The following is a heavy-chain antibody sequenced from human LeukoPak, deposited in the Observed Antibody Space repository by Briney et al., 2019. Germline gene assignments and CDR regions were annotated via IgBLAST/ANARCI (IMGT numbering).Heavy chain of an antibody. J-gene: IGHJ4*02. CDR3: ARAQAGKSCPYDY. CDR2: IYSGGST. V-gene: IGHV3-53*01. Sequence: GGSLRLSCAASGFTVSSNYMSWVRQAPGKGLEWVSVIYSGGSTYYADSVKGRFTISRDNSKNTLYLQMNSLRAEDTAVYYCARAQAGKSCPYDYWGQGTLVTVSS. CDR1: GFTVSSNY. D-gene: IGHD1-14*01.